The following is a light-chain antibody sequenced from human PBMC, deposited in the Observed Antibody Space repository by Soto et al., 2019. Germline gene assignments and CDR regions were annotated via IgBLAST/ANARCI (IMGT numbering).Light chain of an antibody. V-gene: IGLV2-14*01. Sequence: SALTQPASVSGSPGHSITISCTGTSSDVGAYNYVSWYQQYPGKAPKLMIYGVTNRPSGVSNRFSGSKTGNTASLTISGLQAEDEADYYCFSHRGGDSHVFGTGTKVTV. CDR3: FSHRGGDSHV. CDR2: GVT. CDR1: SSDVGAYNY. J-gene: IGLJ1*01.